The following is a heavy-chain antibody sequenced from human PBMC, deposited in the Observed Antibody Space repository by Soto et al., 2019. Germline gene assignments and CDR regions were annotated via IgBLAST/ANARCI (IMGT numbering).Heavy chain of an antibody. CDR2: IYPGDSDT. V-gene: IGHV5-51*01. D-gene: IGHD1-26*01. J-gene: IGHJ4*02. CDR3: ARTYSGTFPPPYYFDY. CDR1: GYSFTKYW. Sequence: EVQLAQSGAEVKKPGESLKISCKGSGYSFTKYWIGWVRQMPGKGLEWMGIIYPGDSDTRYSPSFRGQVIISADKSIRTAYLQWTSLQAPDNAIYYWARTYSGTFPPPYYFDYWGQGTLVTVSS.